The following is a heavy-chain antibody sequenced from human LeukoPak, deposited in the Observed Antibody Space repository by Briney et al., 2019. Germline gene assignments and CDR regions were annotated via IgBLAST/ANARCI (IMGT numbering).Heavy chain of an antibody. Sequence: ASVKASCKASGYPFTSYGISWVRQAPGQGLEWMGWISGFNGNTKSAQKFQGRVTMTTDTSTSTAYMELRSLRSDDTAVYYCARTYYYENTGYPADYWGQGTLVTVSS. CDR3: ARTYYYENTGYPADY. D-gene: IGHD3-22*01. CDR1: GYPFTSYG. CDR2: ISGFNGNT. V-gene: IGHV1-18*01. J-gene: IGHJ4*02.